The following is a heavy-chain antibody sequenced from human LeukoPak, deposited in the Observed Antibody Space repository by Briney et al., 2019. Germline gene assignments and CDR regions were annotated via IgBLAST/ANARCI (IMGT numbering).Heavy chain of an antibody. CDR3: ASATTVTLYYYYYMDV. J-gene: IGHJ6*03. V-gene: IGHV4-39*01. D-gene: IGHD4-17*01. Sequence: SETLSLTCTVSGASITNNAYYWGWIRQPPGKGLEWLGSMYYSGTSYYNPSLKSRVSISRDTSKNQFSLKLSSVTAADTAVYYCASATTVTLYYYYYMDVWGKGTTVTVSS. CDR2: MYYSGTS. CDR1: GASITNNAYY.